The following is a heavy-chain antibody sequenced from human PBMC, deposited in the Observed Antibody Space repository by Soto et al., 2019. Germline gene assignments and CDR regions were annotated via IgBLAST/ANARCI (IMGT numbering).Heavy chain of an antibody. D-gene: IGHD3-10*01. J-gene: IGHJ4*02. Sequence: EVQLVESGGGLVKPGGSLRLSCAASGFTFSSYSMNWVRQAPGKGLEWVSSISSSSSYIYYADSVKGRFTISRDNAKNSQYRKMNSLRAEDQAVYYCASGLWTRPGHDTYGSGSDYAPFDYWGQGTLVTVSS. CDR1: GFTFSSYS. V-gene: IGHV3-21*01. CDR2: ISSSSSYI. CDR3: ASGLWTRPGHDTYGSGSDYAPFDY.